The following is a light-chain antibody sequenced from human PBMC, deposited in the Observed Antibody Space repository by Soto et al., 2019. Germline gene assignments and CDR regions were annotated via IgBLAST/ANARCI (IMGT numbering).Light chain of an antibody. V-gene: IGKV3-20*01. CDR3: QQYGTSPT. CDR1: QSVSSNY. Sequence: EIVLTQSPGTLSLSPGERATLSCRASQSVSSNYLAWYQQKPGQAPRVLIYSASSRATGTPDRFSGSGSGTDFTLTISRLEPEYFALYYCQQYGTSPTFGQGTKVEIK. J-gene: IGKJ1*01. CDR2: SAS.